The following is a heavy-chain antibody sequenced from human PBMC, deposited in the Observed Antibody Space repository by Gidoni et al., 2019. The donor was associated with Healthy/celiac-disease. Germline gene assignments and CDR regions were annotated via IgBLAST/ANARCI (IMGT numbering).Heavy chain of an antibody. CDR1: VFTSSSYR. CDR3: GRHRDILTGYYTPGNYGMDV. Sequence: EVQLVASGDRLVMRWGSLRLSCAASVFTSSSYRVNWVRQAPGKGLEWVSSISSSSSYLYYADSVNGGFIISRDNDKKSLYLQMNVLAAEDTAVYYCGRHRDILTGYYTPGNYGMDVWGQGTTVTVSS. J-gene: IGHJ6*02. D-gene: IGHD3-9*01. V-gene: IGHV3-21*01. CDR2: ISSSSSYL.